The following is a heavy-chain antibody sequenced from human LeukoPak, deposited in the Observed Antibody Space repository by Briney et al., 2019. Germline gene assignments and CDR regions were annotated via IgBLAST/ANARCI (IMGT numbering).Heavy chain of an antibody. CDR1: GFTFGDYA. CDR2: IRSKAYGGTT. Sequence: GGSLRLSCTASGFTFGDYAMSWFRQAPGKGLEWVGLIRSKAYGGTTEYAASVKGRFTISRDDSKSIAYLQMNSLKTEDTAFYYCTRPGYSSSWRLWGIDYWGQGTLVTVSS. V-gene: IGHV3-49*03. D-gene: IGHD6-13*01. CDR3: TRPGYSSSWRLWGIDY. J-gene: IGHJ4*02.